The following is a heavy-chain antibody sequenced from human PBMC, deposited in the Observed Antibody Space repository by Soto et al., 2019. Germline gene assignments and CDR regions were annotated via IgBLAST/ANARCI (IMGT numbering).Heavy chain of an antibody. CDR1: GYTFTSYY. J-gene: IGHJ4*01. V-gene: IGHV1-46*04. D-gene: IGHD6-19*01. CDR2: INPSGGST. Sequence: EASVKVSCKASGYTFTSYYMHWVRQAPGQGLEWMGIINPSGGSTSYADSVKGRFTISRDNAKNSVYLQMTSLRDEDTAVYYCARSVEGHFDFWGQGILVTVSS. CDR3: ARSVEGHFDF.